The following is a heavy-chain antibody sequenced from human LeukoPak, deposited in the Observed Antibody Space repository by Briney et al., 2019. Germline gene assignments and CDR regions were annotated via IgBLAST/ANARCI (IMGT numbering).Heavy chain of an antibody. D-gene: IGHD6-13*01. CDR1: GYTFTSYD. CDR2: MNPNSGNT. J-gene: IGHJ4*02. CDR3: ASPSVSSSPYYFDY. Sequence: GASVRVSCKASGYTFTSYDINWVRQATGQGLEWMGWMNPNSGNTGYAQKFQGRVTMTRNTSISTAYMELSSLRSEDTSVYYCASPSVSSSPYYFDYWGQGTLVTVSS. V-gene: IGHV1-8*01.